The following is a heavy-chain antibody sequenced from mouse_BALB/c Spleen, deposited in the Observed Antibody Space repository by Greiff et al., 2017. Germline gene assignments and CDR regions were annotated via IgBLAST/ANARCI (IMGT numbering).Heavy chain of an antibody. Sequence: QVQLQQPGAELVKPGASVKLSCKASGYTFTSYWMHWVKQRPGQGLEWIGEIDPSDSYTNYNQNFKGKATLTVDKSSSTAYMQLSSLTSEDSAVYYCARPITTVVAPYAMDYWGQGTSVTVSS. D-gene: IGHD1-1*01. CDR2: IDPSDSYT. J-gene: IGHJ4*01. V-gene: IGHV1-69*02. CDR1: GYTFTSYW. CDR3: ARPITTVVAPYAMDY.